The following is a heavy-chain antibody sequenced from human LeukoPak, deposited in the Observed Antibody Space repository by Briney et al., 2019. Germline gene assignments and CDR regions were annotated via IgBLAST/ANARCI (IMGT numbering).Heavy chain of an antibody. J-gene: IGHJ4*02. D-gene: IGHD2-15*01. CDR2: FDPEDGET. V-gene: IGHV1-24*01. CDR1: GYTLTELS. CDR3: ARDHNCSGGSCYSVLWDH. Sequence: ASVKVSCKVSGYTLTELSMHWVRQAPGKGLEWMGGFDPEDGETIYAQKFQGRVTMTEDTSTDTAYMELSSLRSDDTAVYYCARDHNCSGGSCYSVLWDHWGQGTLVTVSS.